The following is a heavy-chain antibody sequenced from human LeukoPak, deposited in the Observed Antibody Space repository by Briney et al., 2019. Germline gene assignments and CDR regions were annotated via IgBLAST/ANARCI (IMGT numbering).Heavy chain of an antibody. J-gene: IGHJ4*02. CDR1: GGSISIYY. Sequence: SETLSLTCTVSGGSISIYYGSWIRQPAGKGLEWIGRIYTSGSTNYNPSLKSRVTMSVDTSKNQFSLKLSSVTAADTAVYYCARDLLDSSGWYFDYWGQGTLVTVSS. D-gene: IGHD6-19*01. CDR2: IYTSGST. V-gene: IGHV4-4*07. CDR3: ARDLLDSSGWYFDY.